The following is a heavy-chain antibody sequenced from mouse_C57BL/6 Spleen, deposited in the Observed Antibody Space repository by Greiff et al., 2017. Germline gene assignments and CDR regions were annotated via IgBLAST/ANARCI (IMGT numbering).Heavy chain of an antibody. CDR1: GYTFTSYW. CDR2: IDPSDSYT. D-gene: IGHD2-1*01. Sequence: QVQLQPPGAELVMPGASVKLSCKASGYTFTSYWMHWVKQRPGQGLEWIGEIDPSDSYTNYNQKFKGKSTLTVDKSSSTAYMQLSSLTSEDSAVYYCARRIYYGNYFDYWGQGTTLTVSS. J-gene: IGHJ2*01. CDR3: ARRIYYGNYFDY. V-gene: IGHV1-69*01.